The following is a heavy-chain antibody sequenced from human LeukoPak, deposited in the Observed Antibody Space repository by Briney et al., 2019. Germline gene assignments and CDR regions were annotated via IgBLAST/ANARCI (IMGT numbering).Heavy chain of an antibody. CDR3: ARDSDYGGYVLDC. CDR2: ISSSSRYI. V-gene: IGHV3-21*06. CDR1: GFPFSSYT. J-gene: IGHJ4*02. D-gene: IGHD4-23*01. Sequence: PGGSLRLSCAASGFPFSSYTINWVRQAPGKGLEWVSSISSSSRYIYYADSAKGRFSISRDNAKNSLYLQMNSLRAEDTAVYYCARDSDYGGYVLDCWGQGTLVTVSS.